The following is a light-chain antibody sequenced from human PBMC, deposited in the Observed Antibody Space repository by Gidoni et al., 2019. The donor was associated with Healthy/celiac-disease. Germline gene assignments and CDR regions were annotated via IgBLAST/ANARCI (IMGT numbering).Light chain of an antibody. V-gene: IGKV1-39*01. Sequence: DIQMTQSPSSLSASVGDRVTITCRASQSISSYLNWYQQKPGKAPKLLIYAASSLQSGVPSRFSDSGSGTDFTLTISSLQPEDFATYYCQQSYSTLWTFXXXTKVEIK. CDR2: AAS. CDR1: QSISSY. CDR3: QQSYSTLWT. J-gene: IGKJ1*01.